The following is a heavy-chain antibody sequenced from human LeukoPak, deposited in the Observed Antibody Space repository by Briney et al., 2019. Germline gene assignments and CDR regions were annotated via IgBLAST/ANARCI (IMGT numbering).Heavy chain of an antibody. Sequence: PSETLSLTCAVSGGSISSGGYSWSWIRQPPGKGLEWIGYIYHSGSTYYNPSLKSRVTISVDRSKNQFSLKLSSVTAADTAVYYCARAPFDSSGYFFDYWGQGTLVTVSS. J-gene: IGHJ4*02. CDR2: IYHSGST. CDR3: ARAPFDSSGYFFDY. V-gene: IGHV4-30-2*01. CDR1: GGSISSGGYS. D-gene: IGHD3-22*01.